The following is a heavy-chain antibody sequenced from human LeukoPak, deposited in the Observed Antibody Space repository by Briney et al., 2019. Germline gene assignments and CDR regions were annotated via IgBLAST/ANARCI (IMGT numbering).Heavy chain of an antibody. CDR1: GFTFSGYW. D-gene: IGHD1-26*01. Sequence: GSLRLSCATSGFTFSGYWMHGVRQVPGKGLDWVSRINEDGSITTHADSVKCRFTSSRDNARNTLYLQMNRLRSADTAVYYCARDLGGIAGSWGQGTLVTVSS. J-gene: IGHJ4*02. CDR3: ARDLGGIAGS. V-gene: IGHV3-74*01. CDR2: INEDGSIT.